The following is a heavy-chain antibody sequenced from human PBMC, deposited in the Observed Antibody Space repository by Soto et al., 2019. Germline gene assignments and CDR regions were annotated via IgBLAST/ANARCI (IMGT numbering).Heavy chain of an antibody. V-gene: IGHV4-31*03. CDR1: GGSISSGGYY. CDR3: ARSYCGGDCYSGDAFDI. CDR2: IYYSGST. J-gene: IGHJ3*02. Sequence: QVQLQESGPGLVKPSQTLSLTCTVSGGSISSGGYYWSWIRQHPGKGLEWIGYIYYSGSTYYNPSLKSRVTRSVXXSXNXXSLKLSSVTAADTAVYYCARSYCGGDCYSGDAFDIWGQGTMVTVSS. D-gene: IGHD2-21*02.